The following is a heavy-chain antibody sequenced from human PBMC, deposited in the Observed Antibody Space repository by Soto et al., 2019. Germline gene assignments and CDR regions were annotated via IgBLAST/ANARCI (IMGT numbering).Heavy chain of an antibody. CDR1: GFTFSSYA. D-gene: IGHD3-3*01. V-gene: IGHV3-23*01. CDR3: AKESRPALRFLEWLLYSSFDY. CDR2: ISGSGGST. J-gene: IGHJ4*02. Sequence: GGSLRLSCAASGFTFSSYAMSWVRQAPGKGLEWVSAISGSGGSTYYADSVKGRFTISRDNSKNTLYLQMNSLRAEDTAVYYCAKESRPALRFLEWLLYSSFDYWGQGTLVTVSS.